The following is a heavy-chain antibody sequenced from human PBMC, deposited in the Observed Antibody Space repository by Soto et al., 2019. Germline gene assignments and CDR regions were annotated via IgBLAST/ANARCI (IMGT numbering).Heavy chain of an antibody. Sequence: QVQLVQSGAEVKKPGASVKVSCKASGYTFPSYYMHRVRQAPGQGLEWMGIIKPSDDSTSYAEKFQGRFTMTRDTSTNTVYMELSSLRSEDTAMYYCARGIVATVNYYFDSWGQGTLVTVSS. D-gene: IGHD5-12*01. J-gene: IGHJ4*02. CDR3: ARGIVATVNYYFDS. CDR1: GYTFPSYY. CDR2: IKPSDDST. V-gene: IGHV1-46*03.